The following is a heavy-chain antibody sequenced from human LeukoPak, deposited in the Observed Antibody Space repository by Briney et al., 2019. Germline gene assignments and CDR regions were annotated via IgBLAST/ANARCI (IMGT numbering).Heavy chain of an antibody. D-gene: IGHD3-9*01. Sequence: QPGGSLRLSCAASGFTFSSYWMYWVRQAPGKGLVWVSRINSDGSSTDYADSVKGRFTVSRDNAKNTPYLQMNSLRAEDTAVYHCASNLRYFNANSWFDPWGQGTLVTVSS. CDR2: INSDGSST. J-gene: IGHJ5*02. CDR3: ASNLRYFNANSWFDP. CDR1: GFTFSSYW. V-gene: IGHV3-74*01.